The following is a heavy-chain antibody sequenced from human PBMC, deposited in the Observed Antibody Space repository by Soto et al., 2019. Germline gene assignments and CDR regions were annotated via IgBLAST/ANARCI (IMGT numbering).Heavy chain of an antibody. V-gene: IGHV2-5*02. CDR3: AHKAILEVVFDY. CDR2: IYWDDDK. J-gene: IGHJ4*02. D-gene: IGHD3-3*01. CDR1: GFSLSTSGVG. Sequence: QITLKESGPTLVKPTQTLTLTCTFSGFSLSTSGVGVGWIRQPPGKAPEWLAPIYWDDDKRYRPSLKSRLTITKDTSKNQVVLKMTNMNPMDTATYYCAHKAILEVVFDYWGQGTLVTVSS.